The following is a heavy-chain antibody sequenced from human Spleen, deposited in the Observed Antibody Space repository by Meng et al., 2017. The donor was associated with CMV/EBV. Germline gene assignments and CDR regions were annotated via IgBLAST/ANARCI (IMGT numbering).Heavy chain of an antibody. Sequence: HWGRQAPGKGLEWVAIIWYDGSNKYYSDSVKGRFTISRDNSKNTLYLQMNSLRAEDTAVYYCAKPHHPIDGSYYSSGYYYYYYGMDVWGQGTTVTVSS. D-gene: IGHD3-22*01. CDR3: AKPHHPIDGSYYSSGYYYYYYGMDV. J-gene: IGHJ6*02. V-gene: IGHV3-33*06. CDR2: IWYDGSNK.